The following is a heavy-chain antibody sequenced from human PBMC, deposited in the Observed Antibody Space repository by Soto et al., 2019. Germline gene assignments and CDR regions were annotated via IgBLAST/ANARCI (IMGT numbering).Heavy chain of an antibody. D-gene: IGHD6-6*01. CDR1: GFTFSSYA. V-gene: IGHV3-23*01. CDR2: IIGSGGST. J-gene: IGHJ6*03. CDR3: AKSTPFIAAGPRTFRLYYYYMDI. Sequence: GGSLRLSCAASGFTFSSYAMSWVRQAPGKGLEWVAAIIGSGGSTYYADSVKVRFTISRDNSKNTLYLQMNSLRPEDPAVYYCAKSTPFIAAGPRTFRLYYYYMDIWGKGTTVTVSS.